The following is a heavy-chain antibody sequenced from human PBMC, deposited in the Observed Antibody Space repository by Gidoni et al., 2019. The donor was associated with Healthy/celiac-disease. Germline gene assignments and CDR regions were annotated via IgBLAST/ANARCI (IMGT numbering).Heavy chain of an antibody. CDR2: INHSGST. Sequence: QVQLQQWGAGLLKPSETLSLTCAVYGGSFSGYYWSWIRQPPGKGLEWIGEINHSGSTNYNPSLKSRVTISVDTSKNQFSLKLSSVTAADTAVYYCARAMGYDFWSGYYKSGNYYYGMDVWGQGTTVTVSS. J-gene: IGHJ6*02. CDR3: ARAMGYDFWSGYYKSGNYYYGMDV. V-gene: IGHV4-34*01. CDR1: GGSFSGYY. D-gene: IGHD3-3*01.